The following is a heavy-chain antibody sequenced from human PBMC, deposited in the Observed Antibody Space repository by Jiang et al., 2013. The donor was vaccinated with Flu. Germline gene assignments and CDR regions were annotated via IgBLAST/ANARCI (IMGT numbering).Heavy chain of an antibody. CDR2: ISSSGSTI. J-gene: IGHJ4*02. CDR1: GFTFSSYE. V-gene: IGHV3-48*03. CDR3: ARRYCSSTSCCIDY. D-gene: IGHD2-2*01. Sequence: VQLLESGGGLVQSGGSLRLSCVASGFTFSSYEMNWVRQAPGKGLEWVSYISSSGSTIYYADSVKGRFTISRDNGKNSLYLQMNSLRAEDTAVYYCARRYCSSTSCCIDYVGPGNPG.